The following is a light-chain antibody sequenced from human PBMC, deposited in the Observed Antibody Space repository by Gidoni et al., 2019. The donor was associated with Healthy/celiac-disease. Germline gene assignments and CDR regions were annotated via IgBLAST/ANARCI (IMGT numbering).Light chain of an antibody. CDR3: QQYNNWLH. J-gene: IGKJ2*01. Sequence: ELVMTQSPATLSVSPGERATLSCRASQSVSSNLAWYQQKPGQAPRLLIYGASTRATGIPARFSGSGSGTEFTLTISSLQSEDFAVYYCQQYNNWLHFGQGTKLEIK. V-gene: IGKV3-15*01. CDR1: QSVSSN. CDR2: GAS.